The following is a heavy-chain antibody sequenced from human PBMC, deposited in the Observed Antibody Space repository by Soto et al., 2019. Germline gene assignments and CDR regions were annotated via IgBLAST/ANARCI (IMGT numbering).Heavy chain of an antibody. J-gene: IGHJ4*02. CDR1: GVSIGSNYY. CDR3: ARSLGWYAIDY. D-gene: IGHD6-19*01. CDR2: MSHIGSV. V-gene: IGHV4-4*02. Sequence: QVLLQESGPGLVQPSGTLSLSCVVSGVSIGSNYYWGWVRQPPGKGLEWLGDMSHIGSVNYNPSLGSRVTISLDKSQNQFSLNLNSVTAADTAVYYCARSLGWYAIDYWGQGTLVIVSS.